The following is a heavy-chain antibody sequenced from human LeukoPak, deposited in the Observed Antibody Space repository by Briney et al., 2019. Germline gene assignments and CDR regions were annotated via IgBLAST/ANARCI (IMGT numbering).Heavy chain of an antibody. CDR1: GYTFSDYY. D-gene: IGHD6-19*01. Sequence: GASVKVSCKASGYTFSDYYIHWVRQAPGQGLQWMGWINPKTGDTNYPQKSQGRVTMTRDTSISTAYMELSRLRSDDTAVYYCAREEIAVGGPPPRWFDSWSQGTLVTVSS. J-gene: IGHJ5*01. CDR2: INPKTGDT. CDR3: AREEIAVGGPPPRWFDS. V-gene: IGHV1-2*02.